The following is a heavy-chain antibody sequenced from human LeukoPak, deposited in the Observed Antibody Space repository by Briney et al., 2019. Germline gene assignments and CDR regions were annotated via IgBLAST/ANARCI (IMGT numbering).Heavy chain of an antibody. CDR3: ARDPAHYYDSSGYYVNYFDY. CDR1: GGSITSYY. D-gene: IGHD3-22*01. CDR2: IYYSGST. Sequence: SETLSLTCTVSGGSITSYYWSGIRQPPGKGLEWIGYIYYSGSTNYNPSLKSRVTISVDTSKNQFSLKLSSVTAADTAVYYCARDPAHYYDSSGYYVNYFDYWGQGTLVTVSS. J-gene: IGHJ4*02. V-gene: IGHV4-59*01.